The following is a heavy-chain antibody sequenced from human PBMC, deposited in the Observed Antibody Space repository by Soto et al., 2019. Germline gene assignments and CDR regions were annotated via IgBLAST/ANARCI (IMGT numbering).Heavy chain of an antibody. J-gene: IGHJ5*02. CDR1: GGSISSYY. CDR2: IYTSGST. V-gene: IGHV4-4*07. Sequence: KASETLSLTCTVSGGSISSYYWSWIRQPAGKGLEWIGRIYTSGSTNYNPSLKSRVTMSVDTSKNQFSLKLSSVTAADTAVYYCARGRIMITFGGVIGRDWFDPWGQGTLVTAPQ. D-gene: IGHD3-16*02. CDR3: ARGRIMITFGGVIGRDWFDP.